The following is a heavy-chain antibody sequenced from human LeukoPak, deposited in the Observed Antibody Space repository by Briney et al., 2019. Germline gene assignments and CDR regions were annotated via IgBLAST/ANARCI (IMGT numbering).Heavy chain of an antibody. CDR1: GGSISSSSW. CDR3: ARERAGIVVVTVDAFDI. Sequence: ASETLSLTCAVSGGSISSSSWWSWVRQPPGKGLEWIGEIYHSGSTNYNPSLKSRVTISVDKSKNQFSLKLSSVTAADTAVYYCARERAGIVVVTVDAFDIWGQGTMVTVSS. D-gene: IGHD2-21*02. J-gene: IGHJ3*02. CDR2: IYHSGST. V-gene: IGHV4-4*02.